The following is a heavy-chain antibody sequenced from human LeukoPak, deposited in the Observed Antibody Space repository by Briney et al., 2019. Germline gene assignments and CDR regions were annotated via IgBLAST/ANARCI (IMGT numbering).Heavy chain of an antibody. CDR3: TRGAFNYNDGYYHGMDV. J-gene: IGHJ6*04. CDR1: GGTFGSSG. Sequence: GSSVKVSCKASGGTFGSSGINWVRQAPGQGLEWVGGIIPIFDTPNYAHKFQGRVTITADKSTSTAYMELSSLISEDTAVYYCTRGAFNYNDGYYHGMDVWGKGTTVTVSS. V-gene: IGHV1-69*06. CDR2: IIPIFDTP. D-gene: IGHD1-1*01.